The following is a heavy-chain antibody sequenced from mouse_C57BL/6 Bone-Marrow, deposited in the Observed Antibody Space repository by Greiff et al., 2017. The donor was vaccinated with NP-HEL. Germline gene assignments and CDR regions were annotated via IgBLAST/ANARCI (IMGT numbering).Heavy chain of an antibody. CDR2: IDPENGDT. D-gene: IGHD1-1*01. J-gene: IGHJ3*01. Sequence: LVESGAELVRPGASVKLSCTASGFNIKDDYMHWVKQRPEQGLEWIGWIDPENGDTEYASKFQGKATITADTSSNTAYLQLSSLTSEDTAVYYCTTYYGSSYDWFAYWGQGTLVTVSA. CDR3: TTYYGSSYDWFAY. V-gene: IGHV14-4*01. CDR1: GFNIKDDY.